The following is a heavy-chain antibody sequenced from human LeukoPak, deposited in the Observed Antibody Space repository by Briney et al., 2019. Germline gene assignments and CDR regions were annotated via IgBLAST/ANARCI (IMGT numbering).Heavy chain of an antibody. D-gene: IGHD3-16*02. Sequence: ASVKVSCKVSGYTLTELSMHWVRQAPGKGLEWMGWINPNSGGTNYAQKFQGRVTMTRDTSISTAYMELSSLRSDDTAVYYCARARIPTYDYVWGSYRGFGYWGQGTLVTVSS. V-gene: IGHV1-2*02. CDR1: GYTLTELS. CDR2: INPNSGGT. CDR3: ARARIPTYDYVWGSYRGFGY. J-gene: IGHJ4*02.